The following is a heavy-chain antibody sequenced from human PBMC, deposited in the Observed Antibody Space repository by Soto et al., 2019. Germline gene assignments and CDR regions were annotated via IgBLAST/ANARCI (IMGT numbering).Heavy chain of an antibody. CDR3: ARRGDLWITRFDY. J-gene: IGHJ4*02. CDR2: IYYSGST. Sequence: PSDTLSLTCTVSGGSIGSSSYYWGWIRQPPGKGVEWFGSIYYSGSTYYNPSLKSRVTISVDTSKNQFSYKLSSVTAADTAVYYYARRGDLWITRFDYWGQGTLVTVSS. CDR1: GGSIGSSSYY. V-gene: IGHV4-39*01. D-gene: IGHD5-12*01.